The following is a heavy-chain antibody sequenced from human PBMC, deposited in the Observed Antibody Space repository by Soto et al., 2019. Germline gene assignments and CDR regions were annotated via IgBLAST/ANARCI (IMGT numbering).Heavy chain of an antibody. CDR3: AKDRVSDGIYSPDY. CDR2: ITGSPT. CDR1: GFTFNNYA. V-gene: IGHV3-23*01. J-gene: IGHJ4*02. D-gene: IGHD2-15*01. Sequence: GGSLRLSCAASGFTFNNYAMGWVRQAPGKRLEWVSAITGSPTYYSDSVKGRFTVSKDISKKTVYLQMNSLRVEDTAIYYCAKDRVSDGIYSPDYWGRGVLVTVSS.